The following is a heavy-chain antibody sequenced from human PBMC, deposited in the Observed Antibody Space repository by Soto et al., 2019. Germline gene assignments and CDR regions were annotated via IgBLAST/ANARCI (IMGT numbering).Heavy chain of an antibody. CDR1: GFTFSSYA. J-gene: IGHJ6*01. Sequence: EVQLLESGGGLVQPGGSLRVSCAASGFTFSSYAMSWVRQAPGKGLEWVSAISDGGGSTYYADSVKGRVTISRDNSKNTLYLQMNSLRAEDTAVYYCAKVTLGATTITDYYYYGMDVW. V-gene: IGHV3-23*01. CDR2: ISDGGGST. CDR3: AKVTLGATTITDYYYYGMDV. D-gene: IGHD1-26*01.